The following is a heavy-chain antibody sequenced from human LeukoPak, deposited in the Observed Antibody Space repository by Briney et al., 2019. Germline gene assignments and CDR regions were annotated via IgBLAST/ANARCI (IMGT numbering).Heavy chain of an antibody. CDR2: IYPTGNT. CDR3: ARLQWLVRSWFDP. J-gene: IGHJ5*02. V-gene: IGHV4-4*08. D-gene: IGHD6-19*01. Sequence: SETLSLTCTVSGDSLGGYYWSWIRQTPGKGLGYIGYIYPTGNTNGNTNYNPSLKSRVTISVDTSKNQFSLNLTSVTAADTAKYYCARLQWLVRSWFDPWGQGTLVIVSS. CDR1: GDSLGGYY.